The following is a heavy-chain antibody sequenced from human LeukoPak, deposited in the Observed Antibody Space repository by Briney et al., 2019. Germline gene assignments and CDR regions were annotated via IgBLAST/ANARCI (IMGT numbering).Heavy chain of an antibody. D-gene: IGHD3-3*01. J-gene: IGHJ4*02. Sequence: GGSLRLSCATSGFTFSGYWMTWIRQAPGKGLEWVANVNQDGNKRLYLDSVRGRFTISKDNAEKSVYLQTNSLTVEDTAIYYCANWIFGTGAYWSQGILVIVSS. V-gene: IGHV3-7*03. CDR2: VNQDGNKR. CDR3: ANWIFGTGAY. CDR1: GFTFSGYW.